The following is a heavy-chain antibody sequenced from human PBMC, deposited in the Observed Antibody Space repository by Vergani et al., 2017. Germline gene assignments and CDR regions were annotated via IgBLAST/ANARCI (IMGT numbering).Heavy chain of an antibody. V-gene: IGHV4-31*03. CDR1: GGSLSSGGYY. D-gene: IGHD3-10*01. CDR2: IYYSGST. Sequence: QVQLQESGPGLVKPSQTLSLICTVSGGSLSSGGYYWRWIRQHPGKGLEWIGYIYYSGSTYYNPSLKSRVTISVDTSKNQFSLKLSSVTAADTAVYYCARRPQGKLLFHDYWGQGTLVTVSS. CDR3: ARRPQGKLLFHDY. J-gene: IGHJ4*02.